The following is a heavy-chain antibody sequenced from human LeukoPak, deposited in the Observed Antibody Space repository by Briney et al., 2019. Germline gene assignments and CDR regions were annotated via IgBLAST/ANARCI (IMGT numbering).Heavy chain of an antibody. D-gene: IGHD1-14*01. J-gene: IGHJ6*03. V-gene: IGHV3-21*01. Sequence: GGSLRLSCAASGFTFKSYAMTWVRQAPGKGLEWVSAIGGGGDKVFYADSVKGRFTISRDNAKNSLYLQMNSLRAEDTAVYYCARPTGWPYYYYMDVWGKGTTVTVSS. CDR2: IGGGGDKV. CDR3: ARPTGWPYYYYMDV. CDR1: GFTFKSYA.